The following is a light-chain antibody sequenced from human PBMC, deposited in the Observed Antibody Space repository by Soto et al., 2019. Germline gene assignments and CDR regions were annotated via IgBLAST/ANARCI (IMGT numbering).Light chain of an antibody. CDR3: ISYASINTYV. Sequence: QSALTQPASVPGSPGQSITISCTGTSSDVGGYDYVSWYQQHPGKAHKLMIYDVTNRPSGVSNRFSGSKSGNTASPTISWLQAEDEADYYCISYASINTYVFGTGTKVTVL. V-gene: IGLV2-14*01. CDR1: SSDVGGYDY. CDR2: DVT. J-gene: IGLJ1*01.